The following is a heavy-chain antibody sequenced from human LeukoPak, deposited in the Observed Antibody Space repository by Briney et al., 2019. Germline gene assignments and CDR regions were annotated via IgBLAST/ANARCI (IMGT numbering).Heavy chain of an antibody. CDR1: GFTFSSYW. V-gene: IGHV3-74*01. Sequence: GGSQRLSCAASGFTFSSYWMHWVRQAPGKGLVWVSRIQSDGSSTSYADSVRGRFTISRDDAKSTLYLQMNSLRAEDTAVYYCARSGWPYYFDYWGQGTLVTVSS. CDR2: IQSDGSST. CDR3: ARSGWPYYFDY. D-gene: IGHD3-22*01. J-gene: IGHJ4*02.